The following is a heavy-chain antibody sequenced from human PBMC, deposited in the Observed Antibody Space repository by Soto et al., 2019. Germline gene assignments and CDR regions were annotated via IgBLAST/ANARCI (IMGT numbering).Heavy chain of an antibody. CDR3: ARDLSFSSSGAFDY. J-gene: IGHJ4*02. CDR1: GYTLTETS. V-gene: IGHV1-24*01. D-gene: IGHD6-19*01. CDR2: SNPENGET. Sequence: ASVKVSCKVSGYTLTETSIHWVRQAPGIGLEWMGGSNPENGETIYAQKFQGRVIMTKDTSTSTAYMELSSLRSEDTAVYYCARDLSFSSSGAFDYWGQGTLVTVSS.